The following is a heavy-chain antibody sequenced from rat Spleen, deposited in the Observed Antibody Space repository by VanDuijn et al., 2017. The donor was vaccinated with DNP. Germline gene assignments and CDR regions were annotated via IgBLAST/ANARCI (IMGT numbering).Heavy chain of an antibody. Sequence: EVQLVESGGGLVQPGRSLKLSCAASEFTFSNSDVAWVRQAPRKGLEWVATLSHDGSGTYYRDSVKGRFTISRDAAKTTLFLHMDSLRSEDTATYYCARDGHTAAITSLFDYWGQGVMVTVSS. V-gene: IGHV5-7*01. CDR2: LSHDGSGT. CDR1: EFTFSNSD. J-gene: IGHJ2*01. D-gene: IGHD1-9*01. CDR3: ARDGHTAAITSLFDY.